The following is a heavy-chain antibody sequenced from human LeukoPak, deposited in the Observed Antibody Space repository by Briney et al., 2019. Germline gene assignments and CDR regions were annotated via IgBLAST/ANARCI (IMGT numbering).Heavy chain of an antibody. V-gene: IGHV1-18*01. CDR1: GHSSNTFG. CDR2: ISPYNSDR. Sequence: ASVKVSCKASGHSSNTFGITWVRQAPGQGLEWIGLISPYNSDRKYADKFQGRVTMTTDTSTTTSYMELRSLRSDDTAVYFCANVAKGRYFFYYMDVWGKGTTVTVS. D-gene: IGHD2-15*01. J-gene: IGHJ6*03. CDR3: ANVAKGRYFFYYMDV.